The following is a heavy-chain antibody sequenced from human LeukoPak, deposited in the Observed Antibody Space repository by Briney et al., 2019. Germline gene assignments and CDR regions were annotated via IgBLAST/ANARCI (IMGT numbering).Heavy chain of an antibody. J-gene: IGHJ3*02. D-gene: IGHD3-22*01. CDR1: GYTFTGYY. Sequence: ASVKVSCKASGYTFTGYYMHWVRQAPGQGLEWMGWINPNSGGTNYAQKFQGRVTMTRDTSISTAYMELSRLRSDDTAVYYCAFSDSSGFIAFDIWGQGTMVTVSS. CDR3: AFSDSSGFIAFDI. V-gene: IGHV1-2*02. CDR2: INPNSGGT.